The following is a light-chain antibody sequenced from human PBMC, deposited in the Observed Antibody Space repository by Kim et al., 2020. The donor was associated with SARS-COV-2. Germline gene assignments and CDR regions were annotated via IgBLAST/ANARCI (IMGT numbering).Light chain of an antibody. CDR2: DVS. CDR1: ISDVGAYNS. V-gene: IGLV2-14*03. J-gene: IGLJ1*01. Sequence: GQSITISCTGTISDVGAYNSVSWYQQQPNKAPQLLISDVSKRPSGVSNRFSGSKSGDTASLTISGLQAEDEADYYCTSYTSRYTYVFGTGTKVTVL. CDR3: TSYTSRYTYV.